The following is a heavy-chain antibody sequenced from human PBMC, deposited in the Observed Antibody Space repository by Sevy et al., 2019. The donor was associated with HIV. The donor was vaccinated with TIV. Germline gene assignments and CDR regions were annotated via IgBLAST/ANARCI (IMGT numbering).Heavy chain of an antibody. CDR1: GFTFSNYG. V-gene: IGHV3-33*01. CDR2: IWSDGSKK. J-gene: IGHJ4*02. D-gene: IGHD4-17*01. CDR3: ARAAGEVRYGFDY. Sequence: GGSLRLSCTASGFTFSNYGMHWVRQAPGKGLEWVAIIWSDGSKKYYADSMKGRFTISRENSKNTLYLQMNSLRAEDTAVYYCARAAGEVRYGFDYWGQGTLVTVSS.